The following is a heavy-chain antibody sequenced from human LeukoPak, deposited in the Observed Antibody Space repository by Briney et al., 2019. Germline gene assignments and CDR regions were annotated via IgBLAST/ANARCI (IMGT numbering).Heavy chain of an antibody. D-gene: IGHD3-16*02. V-gene: IGHV1-2*02. J-gene: IGHJ4*02. CDR2: INPNSGGT. CDR1: GYTFTGYY. CDR3: ARDWPVMITFGGVIADY. Sequence: ASVKVSCKASGYTFTGYYMHWVRQAPGQGLEWMGWINPNSGGTNYAQKFQGRVTVTRDTSISTAYMELSRLRSDDTAVYYCARDWPVMITFGGVIADYWGQGTLVTVSS.